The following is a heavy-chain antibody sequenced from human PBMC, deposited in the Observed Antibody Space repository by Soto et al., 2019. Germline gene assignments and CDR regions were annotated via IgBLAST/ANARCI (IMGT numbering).Heavy chain of an antibody. V-gene: IGHV3-23*01. Sequence: EVQLLESGGGLVQPGGSLRLSCAAYGFTFSSYAMSWVRQAPGKGLEWVSGISGSGVGTSYADSVKGRFTISRDNSKHTLHLHMNSLRAEDTAVYYGAKDIRGYNYGELYYWGKGTLVTFSS. CDR2: ISGSGVGT. CDR3: AKDIRGYNYGELYY. CDR1: GFTFSSYA. D-gene: IGHD5-18*01. J-gene: IGHJ4*02.